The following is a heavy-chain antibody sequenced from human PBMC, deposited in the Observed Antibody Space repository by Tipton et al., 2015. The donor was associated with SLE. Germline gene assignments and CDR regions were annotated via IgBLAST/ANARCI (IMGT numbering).Heavy chain of an antibody. V-gene: IGHV4-39*07. CDR3: ARRHYSGPFDS. J-gene: IGHJ4*02. D-gene: IGHD5-12*01. CDR1: GGSISSSSYY. Sequence: TLSLTCIVSGGSISSSSYYWGWIRQPPGRGLEWIGNIYYSGSTYYNPSLKSRVTMSIDTSENQFSLRLTSVTAADTAVYYCARRHYSGPFDSWGQGTLVTVSS. CDR2: IYYSGST.